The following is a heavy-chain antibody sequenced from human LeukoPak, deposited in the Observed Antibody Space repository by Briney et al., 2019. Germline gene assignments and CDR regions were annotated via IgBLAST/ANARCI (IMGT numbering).Heavy chain of an antibody. J-gene: IGHJ4*02. V-gene: IGHV3-23*01. CDR1: GFTFSSYA. CDR3: ATSRGMYQLDGFDY. D-gene: IGHD2-2*01. Sequence: GGSLRLSCAASGFTFSSYAMSWVRQAPGKGLEWVSSISGSGGSTYYADSVKGRFTISRDNSKNTLYLQMNSLRAEDTAVYYCATSRGMYQLDGFDYWGQGTLVTVSS. CDR2: ISGSGGST.